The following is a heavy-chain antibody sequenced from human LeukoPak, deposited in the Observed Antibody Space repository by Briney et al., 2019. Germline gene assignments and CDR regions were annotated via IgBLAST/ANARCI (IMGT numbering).Heavy chain of an antibody. J-gene: IGHJ4*02. D-gene: IGHD6-13*01. Sequence: GGSLRLSCAASGFTFSSYAMSWVRQAPGKGLEWVSAISGNGVGTYYADSVKGRFTISRDNSKNTLYLQMNSLRAEDTAVYYCARVDSSSSGGYWGQGTLVTVSS. V-gene: IGHV3-23*01. CDR3: ARVDSSSSGGY. CDR1: GFTFSSYA. CDR2: ISGNGVGT.